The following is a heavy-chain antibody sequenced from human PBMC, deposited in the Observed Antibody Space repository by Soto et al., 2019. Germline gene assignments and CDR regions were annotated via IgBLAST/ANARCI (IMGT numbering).Heavy chain of an antibody. D-gene: IGHD2-2*01. V-gene: IGHV3-23*01. J-gene: IGHJ4*02. CDR1: GFTFSSYA. CDR2: ISGSGGST. CDR3: AKPSLGSSDLTNHY. Sequence: EVQLLESGGGLVQPGGSLRLSCAASGFTFSSYAMSWVRQAPGKGLEWVSAISGSGGSTYYADSVKGRFTISRDNSKNTLYLHMNSLRAEDTAVYYCAKPSLGSSDLTNHYWGQGTLVTVSS.